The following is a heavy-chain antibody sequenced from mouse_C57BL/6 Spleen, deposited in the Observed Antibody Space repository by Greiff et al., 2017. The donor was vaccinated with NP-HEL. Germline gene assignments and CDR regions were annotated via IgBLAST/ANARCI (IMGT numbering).Heavy chain of an antibody. CDR3: ARYYGYDPAWFAY. V-gene: IGHV5-17*01. Sequence: EVKLMESGGGLVKPGGSLKLSCAASGFTFSDYGMHWVRQAPEKGLEWVAYISSGSSTIYYADTVKGRFTISRDNAKNTLFLQMTSLMSEDTAMYYCARYYGYDPAWFAYWGQGTLVTVSA. CDR1: GFTFSDYG. D-gene: IGHD2-2*01. CDR2: ISSGSSTI. J-gene: IGHJ3*01.